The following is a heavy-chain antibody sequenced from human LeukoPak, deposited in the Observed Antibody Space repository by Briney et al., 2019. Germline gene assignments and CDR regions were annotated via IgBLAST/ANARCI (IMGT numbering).Heavy chain of an antibody. CDR1: GYSFTSYW. V-gene: IGHV5-51*01. CDR3: ALIFGVVTSDDDAFDI. J-gene: IGHJ3*02. CDR2: IYPGDSDT. D-gene: IGHD3-3*01. Sequence: GESLKISCKGSGYSFTSYWIGWVRQMPGKGLEWMGIIYPGDSDTRYSPSFQGQVTISADKSISTAYLQWSSLKASDTAMYYCALIFGVVTSDDDAFDIWGQGTMVTVSS.